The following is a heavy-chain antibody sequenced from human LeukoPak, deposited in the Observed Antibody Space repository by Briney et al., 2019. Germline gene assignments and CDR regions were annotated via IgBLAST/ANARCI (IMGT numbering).Heavy chain of an antibody. Sequence: ASVRVSCKASGYAFNIYDINWVRQATGQGLEWMGWMNPDSGNTGFAQKFRGRVTMTRNTSITTAYMELSSLRFEDTAVYYCAVHLPGDYLDRRGQGTLVTVSS. CDR3: AVHLPGDYLDR. CDR1: GYAFNIYD. CDR2: MNPDSGNT. V-gene: IGHV1-8*01. J-gene: IGHJ4*02.